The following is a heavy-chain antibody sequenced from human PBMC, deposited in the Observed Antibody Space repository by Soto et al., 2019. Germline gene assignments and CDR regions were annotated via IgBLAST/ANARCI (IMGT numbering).Heavy chain of an antibody. CDR2: ISSSSSYI. Sequence: GGSLRLSCAASGFTFSSYEMNWVRQAPGKGLEWVSYISSSSSYIYYADSVKGRFTISRDNAKNSLYLQMNSLRAEDTAVYYCAREMTYCGGDCSVYWGQGTLVTVSS. D-gene: IGHD2-21*02. CDR3: AREMTYCGGDCSVY. J-gene: IGHJ4*02. V-gene: IGHV3-21*05. CDR1: GFTFSSYE.